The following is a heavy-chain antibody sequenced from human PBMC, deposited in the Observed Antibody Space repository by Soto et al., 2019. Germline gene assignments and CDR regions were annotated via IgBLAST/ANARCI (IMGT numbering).Heavy chain of an antibody. D-gene: IGHD3-22*01. V-gene: IGHV1-18*04. CDR3: AREYLDYYDTSRYYY. Sequence: ASVKVSCKASGFTFTDYGIAWVRQAPGQGLEWMAWISPYNGNTNYAQNVQGRVTVTTDTSTSTVYMELRRLTSDDTAVYYCAREYLDYYDTSRYYYWGQGTLVTVSS. CDR2: ISPYNGNT. CDR1: GFTFTDYG. J-gene: IGHJ4*02.